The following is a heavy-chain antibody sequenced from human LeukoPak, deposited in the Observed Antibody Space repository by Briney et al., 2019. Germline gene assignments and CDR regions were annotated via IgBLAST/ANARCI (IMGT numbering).Heavy chain of an antibody. CDR2: IKEDGGER. J-gene: IGHJ4*02. CDR1: GFTFTTYT. Sequence: GSLRLSCAASGFTFTTYTMTWVRQAPGKGLEWVASIKEDGGERNYVDSVEGRFAISRDNAKNSIYLQMNSLRVEDTAVYYCAREYWGVDYWGQGTLVTVSS. D-gene: IGHD2-8*02. V-gene: IGHV3-7*01. CDR3: AREYWGVDY.